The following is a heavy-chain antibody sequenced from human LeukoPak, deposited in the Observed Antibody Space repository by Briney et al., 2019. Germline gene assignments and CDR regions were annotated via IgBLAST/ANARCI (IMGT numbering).Heavy chain of an antibody. J-gene: IGHJ6*02. CDR2: INSDGSST. D-gene: IGHD3-10*01. CDR3: ARDESPPPTLWFGEFFVGGMDV. CDR1: GFTFSSYW. Sequence: PGGSLRLSCAASGFTFSSYWMHWVRQAPGKGLVWVSRINSDGSSTSYADSVKGRFTISRDNAKNTLYLQMNSLRAEDTAVYYCARDESPPPTLWFGEFFVGGMDVWGQGTTVTVSS. V-gene: IGHV3-74*01.